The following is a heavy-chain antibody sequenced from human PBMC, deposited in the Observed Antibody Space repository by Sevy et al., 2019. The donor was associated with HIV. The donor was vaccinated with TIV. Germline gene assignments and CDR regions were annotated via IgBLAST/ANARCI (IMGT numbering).Heavy chain of an antibody. Sequence: ASVKVSCKASGYTFTDTGYYVHWVRQAPGQGLEWMGWINPKSGATNYAQKFQGRVTMTRDTSVSTANMELSRLRSDDTAVYYCARLSYDFWAGPVDYDYGMDVWGQGTTVTVSS. J-gene: IGHJ6*02. D-gene: IGHD3-3*01. CDR3: ARLSYDFWAGPVDYDYGMDV. CDR1: GYTFTDTGYY. V-gene: IGHV1-2*02. CDR2: INPKSGAT.